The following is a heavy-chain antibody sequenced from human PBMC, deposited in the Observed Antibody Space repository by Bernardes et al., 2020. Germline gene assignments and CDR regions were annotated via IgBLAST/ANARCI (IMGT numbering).Heavy chain of an antibody. CDR3: ARGWCTHCYGMGD. V-gene: IGHV4-39*01. Sequence: SETLSLTCTVSGGSISSSSYYWGWIRQPPGKGLEWIGSIYYSGSTYYNPSLKSRVTISVDTSKNQFSLKLSSVTAADTAVYYCARGWCTHCYGMGDWGTGTTVTVSS. CDR1: GGSISSSSYY. CDR2: IYYSGST. D-gene: IGHD2-8*01. J-gene: IGHJ6*04.